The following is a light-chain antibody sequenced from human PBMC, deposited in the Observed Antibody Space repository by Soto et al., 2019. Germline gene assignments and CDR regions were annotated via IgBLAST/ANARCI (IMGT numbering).Light chain of an antibody. V-gene: IGLV4-69*01. CDR3: QTWAPGIHWV. CDR1: SGHSAYG. Sequence: QSVLTQSPSASASLGASVKLTCTLSSGHSAYGIAWHQQQPERGPRYLMKVNSDGSHSKGDGIPDRFSGSSSGAERYLTISSLQSEDEADYYCQTWAPGIHWVFGGGTKLTVL. CDR2: VNSDGSH. J-gene: IGLJ3*02.